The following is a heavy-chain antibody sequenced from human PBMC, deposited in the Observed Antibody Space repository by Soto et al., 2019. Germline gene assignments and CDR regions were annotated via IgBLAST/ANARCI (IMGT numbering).Heavy chain of an antibody. J-gene: IGHJ6*02. CDR1: GESISSSNW. V-gene: IGHV4-4*02. D-gene: IGHD3-3*01. CDR3: ARENDFWSGPNGLDV. CDR2: IYHSGNT. Sequence: QVRLQESGPGLVKPSGTLSLTCAVSGESISSSNWWSWVRQPPGKGLEWIGEIYHSGNTKYNPSLKSRVTISVDKSKNQFSLKLNSVTAADTAVYYCARENDFWSGPNGLDVWGQGTTVTVSS.